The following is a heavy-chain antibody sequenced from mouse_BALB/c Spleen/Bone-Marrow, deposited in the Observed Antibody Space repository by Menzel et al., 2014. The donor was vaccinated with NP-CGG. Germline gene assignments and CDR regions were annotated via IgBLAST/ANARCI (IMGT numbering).Heavy chain of an antibody. D-gene: IGHD1-1*01. V-gene: IGHV5-4*02. CDR1: GFTFSDYY. J-gene: IGHJ1*03. Sequence: EVMLVESGGGLVKPGVSLKLSCAGSGFTFSDYYMYWVRQTPEKRLEWVATISDGGSYTYYPDSVEGRFTISRDNAKNNLYLQMSSLRSEDTAMYFCSRDYYGMYLDVWGTGTTVTVSS. CDR2: ISDGGSYT. CDR3: SRDYYGMYLDV.